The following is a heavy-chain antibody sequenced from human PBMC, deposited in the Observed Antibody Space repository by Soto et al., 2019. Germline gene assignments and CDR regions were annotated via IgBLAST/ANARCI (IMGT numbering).Heavy chain of an antibody. V-gene: IGHV5-51*01. D-gene: IGHD2-2*01. CDR3: ARLNIVVVPAAMDYYFDY. J-gene: IGHJ4*02. CDR2: IYPGDSDT. Sequence: VESLKISCKGSGYSFTSYWIGWVRQMPGKGLEWMGIIYPGDSDTRYSPSFQGQVTISADKSISTAYLQWSSLKASDTAMYYCARLNIVVVPAAMDYYFDYWGQGTLVTVSS. CDR1: GYSFTSYW.